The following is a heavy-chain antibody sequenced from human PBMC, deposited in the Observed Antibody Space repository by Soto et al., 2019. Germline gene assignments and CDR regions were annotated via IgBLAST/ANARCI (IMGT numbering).Heavy chain of an antibody. CDR1: GGSISSGGYY. CDR2: NYYSGIT. J-gene: IGHJ6*02. D-gene: IGHD6-6*01. CDR3: ARGSSIAGLYYGMDV. V-gene: IGHV4-31*03. Sequence: SETLSLTCTVSGGSISSGGYYWTWIRQHPGKGLEWIGYNYYSGITYYNPSLKSRVTISLDTSKNKFSLKLSSVTAADTALYYCARGSSIAGLYYGMDVWGQGTTVTVSS.